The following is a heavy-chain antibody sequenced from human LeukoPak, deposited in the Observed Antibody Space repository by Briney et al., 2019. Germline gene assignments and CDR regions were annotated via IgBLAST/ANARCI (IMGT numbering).Heavy chain of an antibody. CDR1: GGSISSGSYY. D-gene: IGHD1-1*01. CDR3: ARGNWNDVVGYYFDY. Sequence: SETLSLTCTVSGGSISSGSYYWSWIRQPAGKGLEWIGHIYTSGSTNYNPSLKSRVTISVDTSKNQFSLKLSSVSAADTAVYYCARGNWNDVVGYYFDYWGQGTLVTVSS. J-gene: IGHJ4*02. CDR2: IYTSGST. V-gene: IGHV4-61*09.